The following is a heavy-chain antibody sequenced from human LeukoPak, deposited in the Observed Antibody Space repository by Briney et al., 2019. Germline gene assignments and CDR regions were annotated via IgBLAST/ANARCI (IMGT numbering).Heavy chain of an antibody. D-gene: IGHD6-6*01. J-gene: IGHJ4*02. CDR2: ISYDGSNK. CDR3: ARGGSSSFLDS. Sequence: PGTSLRLSCAASGFSFSTFPLHWVRQAPGKGLVWVALISYDGSNKNYADSVKGRFTISRDISKNTLYLQMNSLRAEDTAVYFCARGGSSSFLDSWGQGTLVTVSS. CDR1: GFSFSTFP. V-gene: IGHV3-33*01.